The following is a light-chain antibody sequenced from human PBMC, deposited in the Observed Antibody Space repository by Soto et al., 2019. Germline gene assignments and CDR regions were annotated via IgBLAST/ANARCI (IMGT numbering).Light chain of an antibody. CDR3: QQYSQAPLT. CDR1: QSFNSIY. CDR2: GAS. J-gene: IGKJ1*01. Sequence: IVLTQSPGTRSLSPGERATLSCRASQSFNSIYLAWYQQKPGQAPRLLIYGASTRATGIPDRFSASGSGTDFTLTISRLEPEDFAVYYCQQYSQAPLTFGQGTKVDIK. V-gene: IGKV3-20*01.